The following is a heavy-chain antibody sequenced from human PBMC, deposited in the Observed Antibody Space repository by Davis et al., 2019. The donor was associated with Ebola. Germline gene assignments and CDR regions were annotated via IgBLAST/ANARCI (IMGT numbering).Heavy chain of an antibody. CDR2: IKSKTDGGTA. D-gene: IGHD4/OR15-4a*01. J-gene: IGHJ4*02. V-gene: IGHV3-15*01. Sequence: PGGSLRLSCTASGFTFSNAWMSWVRQAPGKGLEWVGRIKSKTDGGTADYAAPVRGRFTISRDDSKNSLYLQMNSLKTEDSAVYYCARVRYSANPYFDPWGQGTLVTVSS. CDR3: ARVRYSANPYFDP. CDR1: GFTFSNAW.